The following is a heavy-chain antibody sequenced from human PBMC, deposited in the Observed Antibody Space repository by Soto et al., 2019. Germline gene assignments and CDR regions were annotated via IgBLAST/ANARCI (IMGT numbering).Heavy chain of an antibody. D-gene: IGHD5-18*01. V-gene: IGHV3-30*18. CDR3: AKDGVDTAMVNYYYYGMDV. CDR2: ISYDGSNK. Sequence: QVQLVESGGGVVQPGRSLRLSCAASGFTFSSYGMHWVRQAPGRGLEWVAVISYDGSNKYYADSVKGRFTISRDNSKNTLYLQMNSLRAEDTAVYYCAKDGVDTAMVNYYYYGMDVWGQGTTVTVSS. CDR1: GFTFSSYG. J-gene: IGHJ6*02.